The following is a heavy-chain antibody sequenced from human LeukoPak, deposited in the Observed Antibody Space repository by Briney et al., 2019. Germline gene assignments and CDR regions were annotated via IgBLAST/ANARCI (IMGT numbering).Heavy chain of an antibody. CDR2: IYYSGST. D-gene: IGHD6-19*01. V-gene: IGHV4-59*01. CDR3: ARHPVAVAGYFDY. Sequence: PSETLSLTCAVSGGSISSYYWSWIRQPPGKGLEWIGYIYYSGSTNYNPSLKSRVTISVDTSNNQLSLKLSSVTAADTAVYYCARHPVAVAGYFDYWGQGTLVTVSS. CDR1: GGSISSYY. J-gene: IGHJ4*02.